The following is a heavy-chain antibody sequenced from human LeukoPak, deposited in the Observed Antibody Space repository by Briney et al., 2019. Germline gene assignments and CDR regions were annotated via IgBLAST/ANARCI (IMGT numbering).Heavy chain of an antibody. V-gene: IGHV3-66*01. J-gene: IGHJ4*02. CDR1: GFTVSSNY. CDR2: IYSGGST. D-gene: IGHD5-12*01. CDR3: ARESCIGHSGYDQY. Sequence: GGSLRLSCAASGFTVSSNYMSWVRQAPGKGLEWVSVIYSGGSTYYADSVKGRFTISRDNSKNTLYLQMNSLRAEDTAVYYCARESCIGHSGYDQYWGQGTLVTVSS.